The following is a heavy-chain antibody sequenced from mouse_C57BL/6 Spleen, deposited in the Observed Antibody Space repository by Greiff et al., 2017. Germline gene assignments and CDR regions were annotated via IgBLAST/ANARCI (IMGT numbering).Heavy chain of an antibody. D-gene: IGHD3-2*02. CDR2: IYPGDGDT. CDR1: GYAFSSSW. V-gene: IGHV1-82*01. CDR3: ARSPRTAQATGFAY. J-gene: IGHJ3*01. Sequence: QVQLKESGPELVKPGASVKISCKASGYAFSSSWMNWVKQRPGKGLEWIGRIYPGDGDTNYNGKFKGKATLTADKSSSTAYMQLSSLTSEDSAVYFCARSPRTAQATGFAYWGQGTLVTVSA.